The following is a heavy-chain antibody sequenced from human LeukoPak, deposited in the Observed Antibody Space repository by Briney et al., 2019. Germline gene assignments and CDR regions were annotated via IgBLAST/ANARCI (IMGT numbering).Heavy chain of an antibody. D-gene: IGHD2-2*01. CDR3: ARGVVPAALYLGTTYYYYMDV. CDR2: IIPIFGTA. V-gene: IGHV1-69*05. CDR1: GGTFSSYA. Sequence: ASVKVSCKASGGTFSSYAISWVRQAPGQGLEWMGGIIPIFGTANYAQKFQGRVTITTDESTSTAYMELSSLRSEDTAVYYCARGVVPAALYLGTTYYYYMDVWGKGTTVTVSS. J-gene: IGHJ6*03.